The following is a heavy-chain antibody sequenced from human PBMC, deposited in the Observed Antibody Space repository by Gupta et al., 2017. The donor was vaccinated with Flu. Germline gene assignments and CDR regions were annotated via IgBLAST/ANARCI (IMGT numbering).Heavy chain of an antibody. V-gene: IGHV3-23*01. CDR1: GFTFSSSA. CDR2: ISGSGGST. CDR3: AKDQGSGWSTSFGY. D-gene: IGHD6-19*01. J-gene: IGHJ4*02. Sequence: EVQLLESGGGLVQPGGSLRLSCAASGFTFSSSAMSWVRQAPGKGLEWVSAISGSGGSTYYADSVRGRFTISRDNSKNTLYLQMNSLRAEDTAVYYCAKDQGSGWSTSFGYWGQGTLVTVSS.